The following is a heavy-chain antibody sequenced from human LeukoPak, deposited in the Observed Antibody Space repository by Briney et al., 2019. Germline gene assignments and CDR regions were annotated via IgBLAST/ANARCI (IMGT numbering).Heavy chain of an antibody. J-gene: IGHJ4*02. D-gene: IGHD6-19*01. CDR2: ISGSGGST. Sequence: QPGGSLRLSCAASGFTFSSYAMSWVRQAPGKGLEWVSAISGSGGSTYYADSVKGRFTISRDNSKNTLYLQMNSLRAEDTAVYYCARGPYQIAVAGTDYWGQGTLVTVSS. V-gene: IGHV3-23*01. CDR3: ARGPYQIAVAGTDY. CDR1: GFTFSSYA.